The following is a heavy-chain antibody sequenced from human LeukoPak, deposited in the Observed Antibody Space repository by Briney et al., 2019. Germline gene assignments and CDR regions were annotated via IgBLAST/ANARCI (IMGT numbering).Heavy chain of an antibody. CDR2: ISSSSSYI. D-gene: IGHD5-24*01. CDR1: GFTFSSYS. V-gene: IGHV3-21*01. Sequence: PGGSLRLSCTASGFTFSSYSMNWVRQAPGKGLEWVSSISSSSSYIYYADSVKGRFTISRDNAKNSLYLQMNSLRAEDTAVYYCARVLSEMATIKDDYWGQGTLVTVSS. J-gene: IGHJ4*02. CDR3: ARVLSEMATIKDDY.